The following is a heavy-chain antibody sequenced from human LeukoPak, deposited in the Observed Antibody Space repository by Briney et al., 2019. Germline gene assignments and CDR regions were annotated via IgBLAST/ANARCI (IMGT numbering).Heavy chain of an antibody. V-gene: IGHV4-4*07. CDR2: IFNSGNT. J-gene: IGHJ4*02. D-gene: IGHD6-19*01. CDR3: ARGVAYNGWYWTYDN. CDR1: GGSISTYS. Sequence: SETLSLTCTISGGSISTYSWTWFRQPAGKGPEWIGRIFNSGNTMYTPSLKSRVTMSLDTSKSQFSLQLSSVTAADTAVYYCARGVAYNGWYWTYDNWGQGTLVTVSS.